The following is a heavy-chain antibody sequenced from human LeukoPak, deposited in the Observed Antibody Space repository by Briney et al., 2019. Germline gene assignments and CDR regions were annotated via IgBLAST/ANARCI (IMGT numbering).Heavy chain of an antibody. D-gene: IGHD4-17*01. CDR3: ARDLTSVPTR. CDR1: GFTFSSHS. CDR2: ISSTGNTK. J-gene: IGHJ4*02. V-gene: IGHV3-48*02. Sequence: PGGSLRLSCAASGFTFSSHSMNWVRQAPGKGLECVSYISSTGNTKHYVDSVKGRFTISRDNAKNSVYLQMNSLRDEDTAVYYCARDLTSVPTRWGRGTLVTVSS.